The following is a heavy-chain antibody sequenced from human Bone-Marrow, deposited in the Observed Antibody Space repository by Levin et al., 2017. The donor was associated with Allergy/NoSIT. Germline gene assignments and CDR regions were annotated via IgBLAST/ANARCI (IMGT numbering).Heavy chain of an antibody. J-gene: IGHJ4*02. V-gene: IGHV3-30*18. CDR2: ISYDGSNK. Sequence: GESLKISCAASGFTFSSYGMHWVRQAPGKGLEWVAVISYDGSNKYYADSVKGRFTISRDNSKNTLYLQMNSLRAEDTAVYYCAKDHSQWGERGYFDYWGQGTLVTVSS. CDR1: GFTFSSYG. CDR3: AKDHSQWGERGYFDY. D-gene: IGHD3-10*01.